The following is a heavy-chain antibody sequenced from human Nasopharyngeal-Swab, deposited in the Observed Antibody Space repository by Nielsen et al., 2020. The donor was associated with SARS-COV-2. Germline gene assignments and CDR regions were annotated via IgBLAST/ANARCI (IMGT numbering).Heavy chain of an antibody. CDR3: AKDMAAGYFFDF. CDR2: ISGSGGST. V-gene: IGHV3-23*01. Sequence: ESLKISCAASGFTFSTYAMYWVRQPPAKGLEWVSIISGSGGSTYYADSVKGRFTISRDNSENTLYLQMNSLRAEDTAVYYCAKDMAAGYFFDFWGQGTLVTVSS. D-gene: IGHD6-13*01. J-gene: IGHJ4*02. CDR1: GFTFSTYA.